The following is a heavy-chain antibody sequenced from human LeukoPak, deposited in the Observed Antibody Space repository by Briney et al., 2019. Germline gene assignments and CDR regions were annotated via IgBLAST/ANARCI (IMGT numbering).Heavy chain of an antibody. CDR1: GYTFTSYG. D-gene: IGHD3-22*01. Sequence: ASVKVSCKASGYTFTSYGISWVRQAPGQRLEWMGWISAYNGNTNYAQKLQGRVTMTTDTSTSTAYMELRSLRSDDTAVYYCARVHLNYDSSGYYDGDYWGQGTLVTVSS. CDR3: ARVHLNYDSSGYYDGDY. CDR2: ISAYNGNT. V-gene: IGHV1-18*01. J-gene: IGHJ4*02.